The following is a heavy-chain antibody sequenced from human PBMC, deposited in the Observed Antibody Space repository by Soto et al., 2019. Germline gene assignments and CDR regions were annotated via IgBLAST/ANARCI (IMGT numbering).Heavy chain of an antibody. J-gene: IGHJ6*02. V-gene: IGHV1-18*04. D-gene: IGHD6-19*01. Sequence: ASVKVSCKASGYTFTSYGISWVRQAPGQGLEWMGWISAYNGNTNYAQKLQGRVTMTTDTSTSTAYMELRSLRSDDTAVYYCARDLEIAVAGPYGMDVWGQGTTVTVAS. CDR2: ISAYNGNT. CDR1: GYTFTSYG. CDR3: ARDLEIAVAGPYGMDV.